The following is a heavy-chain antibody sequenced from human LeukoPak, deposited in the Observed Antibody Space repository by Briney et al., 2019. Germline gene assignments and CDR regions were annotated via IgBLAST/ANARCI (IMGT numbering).Heavy chain of an antibody. CDR3: ARVGPRLLWFGESAYDY. V-gene: IGHV3-7*01. Sequence: GGSLRLSCAASGFTFSSYSMNWVRQAPGKGLEWVANIKQDGSEKYYVDSVKGRFTISRDNAKNSLYLQMNSLRAEDTAVYYCARVGPRLLWFGESAYDYWGQGTLVTVSS. D-gene: IGHD3-10*01. CDR1: GFTFSSYS. J-gene: IGHJ4*02. CDR2: IKQDGSEK.